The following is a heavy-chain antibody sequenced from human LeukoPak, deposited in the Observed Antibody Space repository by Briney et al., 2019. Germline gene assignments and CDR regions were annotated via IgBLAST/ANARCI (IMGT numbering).Heavy chain of an antibody. CDR3: VRDVAYDFRNPYRYFQH. Sequence: GGSLRLSCAASGFTFSTYWMTWVRQAPGKGLEWVANIKQDGSEKYYEDSMKGRFTISRDNAKSSLYLQMKSLRAEDTAVYYCVRDVAYDFRNPYRYFQHWGQGTLVTVS. CDR2: IKQDGSEK. J-gene: IGHJ1*01. CDR1: GFTFSTYW. D-gene: IGHD3-3*01. V-gene: IGHV3-7*01.